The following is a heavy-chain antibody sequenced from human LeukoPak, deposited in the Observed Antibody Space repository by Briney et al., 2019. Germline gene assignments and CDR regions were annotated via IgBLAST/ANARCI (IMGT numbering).Heavy chain of an antibody. V-gene: IGHV3-74*01. CDR2: INSDGSST. CDR3: AREGFVVVPAAIDSPAYYYYYMDV. Sequence: GGSLRLSCAASGFTFSSYWMHWVRQAPGKGLVWVSRINSDGSSTSYADSVKGRFTISRDNAKNTLYLQMNSLRAEDTAVYYCAREGFVVVPAAIDSPAYYYYYMDVWGKGTTVTVSS. D-gene: IGHD2-2*02. J-gene: IGHJ6*03. CDR1: GFTFSSYW.